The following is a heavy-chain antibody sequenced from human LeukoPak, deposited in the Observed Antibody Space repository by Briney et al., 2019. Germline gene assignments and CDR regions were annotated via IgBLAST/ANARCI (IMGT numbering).Heavy chain of an antibody. J-gene: IGHJ4*02. Sequence: SETLSLTCTVSGGSISSGGYYWSWIRQHPGKGLEWFGYIYYSGSTYYNPSLKSRVTISVDTSKNEFSLKLSSVTAADTDVYFCARTGQLVRNGNFDYWGQGTLVTVSS. V-gene: IGHV4-31*03. CDR2: IYYSGST. CDR3: ARTGQLVRNGNFDY. D-gene: IGHD6-13*01. CDR1: GGSISSGGYY.